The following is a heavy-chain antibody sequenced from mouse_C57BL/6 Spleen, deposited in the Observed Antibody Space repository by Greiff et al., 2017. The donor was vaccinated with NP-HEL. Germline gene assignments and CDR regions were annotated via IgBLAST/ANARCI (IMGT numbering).Heavy chain of an antibody. CDR1: GYAFSSYW. J-gene: IGHJ2*01. CDR2: IYPGDGDT. D-gene: IGHD2-4*01. V-gene: IGHV1-80*01. Sequence: VQLQESGAELVKPGASVKISCKASGYAFSSYWMNWVKQRPGKGLEWIGQIYPGDGDTNYNGKFKGKATLTADKSSSTAYMQLSSLTSEDSAVYFCARIYYDYYFDYWGQGTTLTVAS. CDR3: ARIYYDYYFDY.